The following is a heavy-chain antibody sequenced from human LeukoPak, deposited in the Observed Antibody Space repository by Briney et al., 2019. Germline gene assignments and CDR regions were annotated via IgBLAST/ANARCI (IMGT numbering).Heavy chain of an antibody. CDR1: GGSFSGYY. V-gene: IGHV4-34*01. D-gene: IGHD5-18*01. CDR3: ARAVDTAIMYNWFDP. CDR2: INDSGST. J-gene: IGHJ5*02. Sequence: SETLSLTCAVYGGSFSGYYWNWIRQPPGKGLEWIGEINDSGSTNYNPSLKSRVTISVDTSKNQFSLKLSSVTASDTAMNYCARAVDTAIMYNWFDPWGQGILVTVSS.